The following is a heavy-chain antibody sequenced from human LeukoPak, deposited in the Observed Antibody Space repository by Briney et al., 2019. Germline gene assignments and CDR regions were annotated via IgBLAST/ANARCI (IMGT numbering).Heavy chain of an antibody. CDR2: INPNSGGT. CDR3: ARESTNGVLFDY. V-gene: IGHV1-2*02. D-gene: IGHD2-8*01. CDR1: GYTFTCSY. Sequence: ASVKVSCKASGYTFTCSYMHWVRQAPGQGLEWMGWINPNSGGTNYAQKFQGRVTMTRDTSISTAYMELSRLRSDDTAVYYCARESTNGVLFDYWGQGTLVTVSS. J-gene: IGHJ4*02.